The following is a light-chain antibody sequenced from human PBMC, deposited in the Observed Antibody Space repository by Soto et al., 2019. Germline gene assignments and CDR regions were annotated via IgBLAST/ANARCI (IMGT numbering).Light chain of an antibody. Sequence: ELVMTQSPATLPVSPGGRASLSCRASQSVGGKLAWYQQRPGQAPRLVIYDASNRATGIPARFSGRGSGTEFSLTISSLQSEDFAVYSCQQYSDWPGAFGGGTKVDIK. CDR3: QQYSDWPGA. CDR1: QSVGGK. CDR2: DAS. J-gene: IGKJ4*01. V-gene: IGKV3D-15*01.